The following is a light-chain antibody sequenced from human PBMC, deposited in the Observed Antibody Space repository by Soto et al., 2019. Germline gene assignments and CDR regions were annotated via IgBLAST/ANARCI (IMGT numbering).Light chain of an antibody. V-gene: IGLV1-40*01. Sequence: QSVLTQPPSVSGAPGQRVTISCTGSSSNIGAGYDVHWYQQLPGTAPKLLIYGNSNRPSGVPDRFSGSKSGTSASLAITGLQAEDEADNYCQSYDSSRSGHYVFGTGTRSPS. CDR3: QSYDSSRSGHYV. J-gene: IGLJ1*01. CDR2: GNS. CDR1: SSNIGAGYD.